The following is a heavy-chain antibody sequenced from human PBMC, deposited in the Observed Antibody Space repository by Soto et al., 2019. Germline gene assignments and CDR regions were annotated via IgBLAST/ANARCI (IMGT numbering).Heavy chain of an antibody. CDR2: ILHDGSAE. J-gene: IGHJ6*02. CDR1: GFTFTSYD. Sequence: QVQLVESGEGVVQPGRSLRLSCAASGFTFTSYDMHWVRQAPGKGLEWMALILHDGSAEYYADSVKGRFTISRDNSKSTLYLQMSSLRAEDTAVYYCARSRDGYSFYFYYGMDVWGQGTTVTVSS. D-gene: IGHD4-4*01. V-gene: IGHV3-30*03. CDR3: ARSRDGYSFYFYYGMDV.